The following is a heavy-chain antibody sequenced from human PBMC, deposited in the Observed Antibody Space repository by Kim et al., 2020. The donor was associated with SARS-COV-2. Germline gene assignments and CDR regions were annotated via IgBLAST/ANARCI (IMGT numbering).Heavy chain of an antibody. D-gene: IGHD6-13*01. J-gene: IGHJ5*02. CDR2: IYYSGST. CDR3: ARALRSIAAAGTLSWFDP. CDR1: GGSISSYY. V-gene: IGHV4-59*01. Sequence: SETLSLTCTVSGGSISSYYWSWIRQPPGKGLEWIGYIYYSGSTNYNPSLKSRVTISVDTAKNQFSLKLSSVTAADTAVYYCARALRSIAAAGTLSWFDP.